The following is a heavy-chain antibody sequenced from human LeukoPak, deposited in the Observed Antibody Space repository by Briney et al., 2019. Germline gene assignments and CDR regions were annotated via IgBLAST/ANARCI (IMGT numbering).Heavy chain of an antibody. CDR1: GFTFNSFW. J-gene: IGHJ4*02. CDR3: ATTLNIATAGYF. Sequence: GGSLRLSCAASGFTFNSFWMSWVRQAPGKGLEWVANVQQEGSEKYNVDSVKGRFTISRDNAKNSVYLQMNSLRAEDTATYYCATTLNIATAGYFWGQGTLVTVSS. V-gene: IGHV3-7*01. D-gene: IGHD6-13*01. CDR2: VQQEGSEK.